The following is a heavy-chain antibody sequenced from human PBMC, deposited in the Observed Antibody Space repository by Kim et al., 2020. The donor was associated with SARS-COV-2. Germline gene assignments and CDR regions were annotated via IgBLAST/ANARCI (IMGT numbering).Heavy chain of an antibody. CDR3: ARGGGMDV. J-gene: IGHJ6*02. Sequence: GGSLRLSCAASGFTFSNYALNWVRQAPGKGLEWVSTITGGASTSSADSVKGRFAISSADSVKGRFAISRDNSKNTLYLEMNSLRVEDTAIYYCARGGGMDVGGQGTTVTVSS. D-gene: IGHD3-16*01. CDR2: ITGGAST. CDR1: GFTFSNYA. V-gene: IGHV3-23*01.